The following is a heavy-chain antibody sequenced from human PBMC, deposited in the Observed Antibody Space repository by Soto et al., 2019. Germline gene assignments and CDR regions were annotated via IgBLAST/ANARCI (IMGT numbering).Heavy chain of an antibody. CDR1: GGSISSGDYY. D-gene: IGHD6-13*01. CDR2: IYYSGST. V-gene: IGHV4-30-4*01. Sequence: SETLSLTCTVSGGSISSGDYYWSWIRQPPGKGLEWIGYIYYSGSTYYNPSLKSRVTISVDTSKNQFSLKLSSVTAADTAVYYCARGAAAGVDYGMDLWGQGTTVTVSS. CDR3: ARGAAAGVDYGMDL. J-gene: IGHJ6*02.